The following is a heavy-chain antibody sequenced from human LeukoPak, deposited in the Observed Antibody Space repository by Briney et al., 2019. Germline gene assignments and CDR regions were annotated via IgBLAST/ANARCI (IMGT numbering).Heavy chain of an antibody. J-gene: IGHJ4*02. V-gene: IGHV3-23*01. CDR3: AKDLPMVRGVSALDY. D-gene: IGHD3-10*01. Sequence: RQSMRLSCPVSRSTLTSYAMSWVRQPAGNGLEWDSSTSGSGGSTYYADSGKGRFTISRDNSKNTLCLQMNSLRAEDTAVYYCAKDLPMVRGVSALDYWGQGTLVTVSS. CDR1: RSTLTSYA. CDR2: TSGSGGST.